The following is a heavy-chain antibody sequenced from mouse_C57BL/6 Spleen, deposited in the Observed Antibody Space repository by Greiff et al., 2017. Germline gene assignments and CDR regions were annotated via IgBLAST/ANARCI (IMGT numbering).Heavy chain of an antibody. J-gene: IGHJ3*01. V-gene: IGHV5-16*01. D-gene: IGHD2-3*01. Sequence: DVHLVESEGGLVQPGSSMKLSCTASGFTFSDYYMAWVRQVPEKGLEWVANINYDGSSTYYLDSLKSRFIISRDNAKNILYLQMSSLKSEDTATYYCAREDGYYGGFAYWGQGTLVTVSA. CDR3: AREDGYYGGFAY. CDR2: INYDGSST. CDR1: GFTFSDYY.